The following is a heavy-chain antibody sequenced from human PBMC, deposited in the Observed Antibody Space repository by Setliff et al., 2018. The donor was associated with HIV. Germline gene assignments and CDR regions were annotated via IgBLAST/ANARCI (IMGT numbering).Heavy chain of an antibody. CDR2: ISKNGTDT. Sequence: GGSLRLSCTGSEFTFSKYAMNWVRQAPGKGLEWVSGISKNGTDTHYADSLKGRFAVSRDNSNNTLFLQMHNLRADDTAVYSCAKGGGSYADKVAFDYWGQGTLVTVSS. V-gene: IGHV3-23*05. D-gene: IGHD1-26*01. CDR3: AKGGGSYADKVAFDY. CDR1: EFTFSKYA. J-gene: IGHJ4*02.